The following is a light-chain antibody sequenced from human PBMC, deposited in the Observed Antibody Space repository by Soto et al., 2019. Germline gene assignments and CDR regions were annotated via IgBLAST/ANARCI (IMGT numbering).Light chain of an antibody. CDR1: QSVSSY. Sequence: QSPATLSLSPGERATLSCRASQSVSSYLAWYQQKPGQAPRLLIYDASNRATGFPARFSGSGSGTDFTLTISRLEPEDFAVYYCQQRSSWPITFGQGTRLEIK. V-gene: IGKV3-11*01. CDR3: QQRSSWPIT. CDR2: DAS. J-gene: IGKJ5*01.